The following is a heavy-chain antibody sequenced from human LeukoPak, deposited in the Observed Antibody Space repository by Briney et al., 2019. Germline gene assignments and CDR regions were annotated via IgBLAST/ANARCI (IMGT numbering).Heavy chain of an antibody. CDR3: ARDNGRNGFDI. J-gene: IGHJ3*02. V-gene: IGHV3-74*01. Sequence: GGSLRLSCAASGFTFSSYWMHWVRQAPGKGLVWVSRISSDGSRISYADSVRGRFTISRDDAKKTLDLQMNSLRAEDTAVYFCARDNGRNGFDIWGQGTMVTVSS. CDR1: GFTFSSYW. CDR2: ISSDGSRI.